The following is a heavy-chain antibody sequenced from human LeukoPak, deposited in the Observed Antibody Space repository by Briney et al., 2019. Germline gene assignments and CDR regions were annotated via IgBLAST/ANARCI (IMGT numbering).Heavy chain of an antibody. V-gene: IGHV3-23*01. CDR1: GFTFSNYA. D-gene: IGHD6-19*01. CDR3: AKVAVAGTDYFDY. CDR2: ISGSGGST. Sequence: GGSLRLSCVVSGFTFSNYAMSCVRQAPGKGLEWVSAISGSGGSTYYADSVKGRFTISRDNSKNTLYLQMNSLRAEDTAVYYCAKVAVAGTDYFDYWGQGTLVTVSS. J-gene: IGHJ4*02.